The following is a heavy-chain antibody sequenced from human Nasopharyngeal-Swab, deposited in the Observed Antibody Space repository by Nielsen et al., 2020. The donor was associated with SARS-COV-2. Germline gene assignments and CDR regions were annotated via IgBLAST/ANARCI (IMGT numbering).Heavy chain of an antibody. V-gene: IGHV1-69*01. J-gene: IGHJ4*02. D-gene: IGHD5-12*01. Sequence: WVRQAPGQGLEWMGGIIPIFGTANYAQKFQGRVTITADESTSTAYIELSSLRSEDTAVYYCARDQLLGYSGYDHTYFDYRGQGTLVTVSS. CDR2: IIPIFGTA. CDR3: ARDQLLGYSGYDHTYFDY.